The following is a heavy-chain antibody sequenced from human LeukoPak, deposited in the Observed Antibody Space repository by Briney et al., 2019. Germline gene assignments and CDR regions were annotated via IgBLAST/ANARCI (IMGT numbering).Heavy chain of an antibody. CDR3: ARVYCSGTNCYDF. D-gene: IGHD2-2*01. CDR1: GFTFSSYA. CDR2: ISGSGGST. V-gene: IGHV3-23*01. Sequence: PGGSLRLSCVASGFTFSSYAMSWVRQAPGKGLEWVSGISGSGGSTYYADSVKGRFTISRDNSQNTLYVQMNSLRPEDTAVYYCARVYCSGTNCYDFWGQGTLVTVSA. J-gene: IGHJ4*02.